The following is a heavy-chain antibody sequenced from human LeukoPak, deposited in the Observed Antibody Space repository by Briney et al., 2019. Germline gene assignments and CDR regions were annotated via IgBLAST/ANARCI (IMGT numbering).Heavy chain of an antibody. CDR3: ARSSGYYYAYFDY. CDR2: IDPRGSTS. CDR1: GYTFTTYF. J-gene: IGHJ4*02. Sequence: GASVKVSCKPSGYTFTTYFIHWVRQAPGQGLEWMAIIDPRGSTSTYAQQFQDRLTATRDTSTSTVYMELSSLRSEDTAVYFCARSSGYYYAYFDYWGQGTLVSVSS. V-gene: IGHV1-46*01. D-gene: IGHD3-22*01.